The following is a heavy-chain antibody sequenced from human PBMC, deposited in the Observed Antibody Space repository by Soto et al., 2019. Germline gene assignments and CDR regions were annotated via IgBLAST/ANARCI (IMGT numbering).Heavy chain of an antibody. CDR2: IYYSGST. J-gene: IGHJ4*02. CDR1: GGSISSGGYY. D-gene: IGHD1-26*01. Sequence: SETLSLTCTVSGGSISSGGYYWSWIRQHPGKGLEWIGYIYYSGSTYYNPSLKSRVTISVDSSKNQFSLKLSSVTAADTAVYYCARGLSGYYYYWGQGTLVTVSS. CDR3: ARGLSGYYYY. V-gene: IGHV4-31*03.